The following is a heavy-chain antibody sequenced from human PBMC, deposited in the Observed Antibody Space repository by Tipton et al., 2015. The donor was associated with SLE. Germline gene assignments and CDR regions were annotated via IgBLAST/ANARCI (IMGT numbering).Heavy chain of an antibody. CDR2: IYSGGST. CDR1: GFTVSSNY. J-gene: IGHJ3*02. V-gene: IGHV3-53*04. CDR3: ARPYCGGDCYPEAFDI. Sequence: QLVQSGGGLVQPGGSLRLSCAASGFTVSSNYMSWVRQAPGKGLEWVSVIYSGGSTYYADSVKGRFTISRDNSKNTLYLQMNSLRAEDTAVYYCARPYCGGDCYPEAFDIWGQGTMVTVSS. D-gene: IGHD2-21*01.